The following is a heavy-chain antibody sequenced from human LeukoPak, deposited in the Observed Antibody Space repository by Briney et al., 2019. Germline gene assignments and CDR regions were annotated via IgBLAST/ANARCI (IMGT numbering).Heavy chain of an antibody. Sequence: SETLSLTCTVSGGSISSSSYYWGWIRQPPEKGLEWIGSIYYSGSTYYNPSLKSRVTISVDTSKNQFSLKLSSVTAADTAVYYCARRGYDSSGYYYAYWGQGTLVTVSS. CDR2: IYYSGST. D-gene: IGHD3-22*01. CDR1: GGSISSSSYY. CDR3: ARRGYDSSGYYYAY. V-gene: IGHV4-39*01. J-gene: IGHJ4*02.